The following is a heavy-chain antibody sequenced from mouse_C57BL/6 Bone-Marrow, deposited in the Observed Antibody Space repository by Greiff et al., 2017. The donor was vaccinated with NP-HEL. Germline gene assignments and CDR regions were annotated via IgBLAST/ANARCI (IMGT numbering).Heavy chain of an antibody. CDR3: ARGGGLKLDWYFDV. V-gene: IGHV1-47*01. Sequence: QVQLQQSGAELVKPGASVKMSCKASGYTFTTYPIEWMKQNHGKSLEWIGNFHPYNDDTKYNEKFKGNATLTVEKSSSTVYLGLSRLTSDYSAVYYGARGGGLKLDWYFDVWGTGTTVTVSS. CDR1: GYTFTTYP. J-gene: IGHJ1*03. CDR2: FHPYNDDT. D-gene: IGHD2-2*01.